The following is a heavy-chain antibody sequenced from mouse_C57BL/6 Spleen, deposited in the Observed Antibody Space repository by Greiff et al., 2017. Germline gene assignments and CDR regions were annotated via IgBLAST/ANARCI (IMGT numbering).Heavy chain of an antibody. CDR2: INPNNGGT. Sequence: EVQLQQSGPELVKPGASVKISCKASGYTFTDYYMNWVKQSHGKSLEWIGDINPNNGGTSYNQKFKGKATLTVDKSSSTAYMERRSLTSEDSAVYYGAREGLRDAMDYWGQGTSVTVSS. CDR1: GYTFTDYY. V-gene: IGHV1-26*01. D-gene: IGHD3-1*01. CDR3: AREGLRDAMDY. J-gene: IGHJ4*01.